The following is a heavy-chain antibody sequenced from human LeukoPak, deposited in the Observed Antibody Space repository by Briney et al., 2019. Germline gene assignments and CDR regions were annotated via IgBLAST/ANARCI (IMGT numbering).Heavy chain of an antibody. Sequence: SVKVSCKASGDTFSSYTISWVRQATGQGLEWMGRMIPILGIANYAQKFQGRVTITADNSTSTAYMELSSLRSEDTAVYYCARDRNGGNLVDYWGQGTLVTVSS. CDR1: GDTFSSYT. CDR2: MIPILGIA. V-gene: IGHV1-69*04. J-gene: IGHJ4*02. CDR3: ARDRNGGNLVDY. D-gene: IGHD4-23*01.